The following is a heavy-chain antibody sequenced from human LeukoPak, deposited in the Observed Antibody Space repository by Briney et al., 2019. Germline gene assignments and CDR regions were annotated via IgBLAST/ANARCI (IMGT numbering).Heavy chain of an antibody. J-gene: IGHJ4*02. CDR3: ARFYCSSTSCWYYFDY. V-gene: IGHV3-9*01. D-gene: IGHD2-2*01. CDR1: GFTFDDFA. CDR2: IDWNSDKV. Sequence: GGSLRLSCAVSGFTFDDFAMHWVRQVSGKGLEWVSGIDWNSDKVAYADSVKGRFTISRDNAKNSLYLQMNSLRAEDTAVYYCARFYCSSTSCWYYFDYWGQGTLVTVSS.